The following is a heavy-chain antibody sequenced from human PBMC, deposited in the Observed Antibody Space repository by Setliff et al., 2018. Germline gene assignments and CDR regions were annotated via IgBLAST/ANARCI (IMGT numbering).Heavy chain of an antibody. CDR2: INPSGGST. J-gene: IGHJ6*02. V-gene: IGHV1-46*01. CDR1: EYTFTSYY. CDR3: ARDPTTYYDILTGSSSRRYGMDV. D-gene: IGHD3-9*01. Sequence: ASVKVSCKASEYTFTSYYMHWVRQAPGQGLEWMGIINPSGGSTSYAQKFQGRVTMTRDTSTSTVYMELSSLRSEDTAVYYCARDPTTYYDILTGSSSRRYGMDVWGQGTTVT.